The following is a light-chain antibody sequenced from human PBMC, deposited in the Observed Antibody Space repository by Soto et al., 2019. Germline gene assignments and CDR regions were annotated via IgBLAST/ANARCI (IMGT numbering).Light chain of an antibody. J-gene: IGKJ1*01. V-gene: IGKV3-20*01. CDR3: HQYASSFGT. CDR1: QSFRSNY. CDR2: GVS. Sequence: EIVLTQSPGTLSLSPGERATLSCRASQSFRSNYLAWYQQRPGQAPRLLIYGVSSRASGIPDRFSGSGSGTDFTLTISRLEPEDFALYYCHQYASSFGTFGQGTKVEIK.